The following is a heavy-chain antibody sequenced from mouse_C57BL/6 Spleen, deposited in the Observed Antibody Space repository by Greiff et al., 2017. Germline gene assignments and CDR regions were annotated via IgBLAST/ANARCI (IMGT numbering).Heavy chain of an antibody. V-gene: IGHV1-15*01. CDR1: GYTFTDYE. Sequence: VQLQQSGAELVRPGASVTLSCKASGYTFTDYEMHWVKQTPVHGLEWIGAIDPETGGTADNQKFKGKAILTADKSSSTANKELRSLTSEDSAVYYSTRSARGFDYWGQGTTLTVSS. CDR2: IDPETGGT. D-gene: IGHD3-1*01. J-gene: IGHJ2*01. CDR3: TRSARGFDY.